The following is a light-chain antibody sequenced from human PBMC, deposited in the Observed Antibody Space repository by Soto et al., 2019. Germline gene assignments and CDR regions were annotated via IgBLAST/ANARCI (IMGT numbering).Light chain of an antibody. J-gene: IGLJ2*01. CDR1: SSDIGIYKY. V-gene: IGLV2-14*01. CDR2: EVT. Sequence: QSALTQPASVSGSPGQSIAICCTGSSSDIGIYKYVSWYQQHPGKVPKLIIYEVTNRPSGVSNRFSGSKSGNTASLTISGLQAEDEADYYCAGWEDSLNGVGFGGGTKLTVL. CDR3: AGWEDSLNGVG.